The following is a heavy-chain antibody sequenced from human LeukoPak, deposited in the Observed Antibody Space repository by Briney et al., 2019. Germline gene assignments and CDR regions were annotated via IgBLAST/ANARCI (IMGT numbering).Heavy chain of an antibody. D-gene: IGHD3-16*01. CDR3: ARDLSGPFDP. Sequence: ASGKFSFKASGSPFTSYDIKWVRPATGQGVEWMGWMNPNSGNTGYAQKFQGRATMTRNTSISTAYMELSSLRSEDTAVYYCARDLSGPFDPWGQGTLVTVSS. CDR2: MNPNSGNT. V-gene: IGHV1-8*01. J-gene: IGHJ5*02. CDR1: GSPFTSYD.